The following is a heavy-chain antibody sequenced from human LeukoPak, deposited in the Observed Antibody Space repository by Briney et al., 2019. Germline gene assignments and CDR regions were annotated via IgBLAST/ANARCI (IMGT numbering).Heavy chain of an antibody. V-gene: IGHV3-30*18. D-gene: IGHD1-7*01. J-gene: IGHJ3*02. CDR3: AKGRQKWWNFDALDI. CDR2: ISYDGGKK. CDR1: RFTFSSYG. Sequence: GGSLRLSCAPSRFTFSSYGMHCLRQAPGKGLEWVALISYDGGKKYYADSVKGRITISRDNSKNTLYLQMNSLTHDDTAVYYCAKGRQKWWNFDALDIWGQGTMVTVSS.